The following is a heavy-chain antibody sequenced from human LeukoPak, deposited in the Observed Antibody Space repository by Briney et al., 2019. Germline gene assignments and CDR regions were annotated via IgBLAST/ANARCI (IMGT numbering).Heavy chain of an antibody. CDR3: ARAAKYYDSSGYREYYYYGMDV. V-gene: IGHV4-31*03. J-gene: IGHJ6*02. Sequence: SQTLSLTCTVSGGSISSGGYYWSWLRQHPGKGLEWIGYIYYSRTTYYNPSLKRRVTISVDTSKNQFSLKLSSVTAADTAVYYCARAAKYYDSSGYREYYYYGMDVWGQGTTVTVSS. D-gene: IGHD3-22*01. CDR2: IYYSRTT. CDR1: GGSISSGGYY.